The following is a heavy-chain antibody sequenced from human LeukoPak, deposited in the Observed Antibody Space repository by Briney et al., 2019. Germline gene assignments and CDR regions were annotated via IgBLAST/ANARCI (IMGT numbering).Heavy chain of an antibody. Sequence: SVKVSCKASGGTFSSYAINWVRQAPGQGLEWMGGIIPIFGTANHAQKFQGRVTMTRDTSISTAYMELTSLRSEDTAIYYCARGPPNWGFDFWGQGALVTVSS. CDR1: GGTFSSYA. CDR3: ARGPPNWGFDF. CDR2: IIPIFGTA. V-gene: IGHV1-69*05. J-gene: IGHJ4*02. D-gene: IGHD7-27*01.